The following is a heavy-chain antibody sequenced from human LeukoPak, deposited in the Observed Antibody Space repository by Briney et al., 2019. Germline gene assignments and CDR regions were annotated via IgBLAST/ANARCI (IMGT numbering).Heavy chain of an antibody. CDR2: ISSSSGYI. J-gene: IGHJ4*02. CDR3: ARDISGDCSSTSCPDY. CDR1: GFTFSSYS. V-gene: IGHV3-21*01. Sequence: GGSLRLSCAASGFTFSSYSMNWVRQAPGKGLEWVSSISSSSGYIYYADSVKGRFTISRDNAKNSLYLQMNSLRAEDTAVYYCARDISGDCSSTSCPDYWGQGILVTVSS. D-gene: IGHD2-2*03.